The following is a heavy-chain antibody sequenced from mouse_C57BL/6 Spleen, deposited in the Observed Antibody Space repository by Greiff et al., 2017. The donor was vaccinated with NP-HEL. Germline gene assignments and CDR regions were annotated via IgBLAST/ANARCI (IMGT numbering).Heavy chain of an antibody. Sequence: QVHVKQSGAELVRPGSSVKLSCKASGYTFTSYWMHWVKQRPIQGLEWIGNIDPSDSETHYKQKFKDKATLTVDKSSSTAYMQLSSLTSEDSAVYDCARLDSSGYGGYWGQGTTLTVAS. CDR2: IDPSDSET. CDR3: ARLDSSGYGGY. J-gene: IGHJ2*01. CDR1: GYTFTSYW. V-gene: IGHV1-52*01. D-gene: IGHD3-2*02.